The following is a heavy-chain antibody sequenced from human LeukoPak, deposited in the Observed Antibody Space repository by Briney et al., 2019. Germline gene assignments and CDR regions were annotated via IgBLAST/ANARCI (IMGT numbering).Heavy chain of an antibody. Sequence: GGSLRLSCAASGFSFNILAMNWVRQAPGKGLEWVSGITYSGDSTYYADSVKGRFTISRDNSKNTLYLQVDTLRADDTAVYYCAKDARRTSGWYYFDHWGRGTLVTVSS. J-gene: IGHJ4*02. CDR3: AKDARRTSGWYYFDH. D-gene: IGHD6-19*01. CDR1: GFSFNILA. V-gene: IGHV3-23*01. CDR2: ITYSGDST.